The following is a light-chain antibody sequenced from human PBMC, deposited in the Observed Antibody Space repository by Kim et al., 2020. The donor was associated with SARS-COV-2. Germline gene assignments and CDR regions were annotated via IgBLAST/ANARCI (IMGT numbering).Light chain of an antibody. V-gene: IGKV3-20*01. J-gene: IGKJ4*01. CDR3: QQYGRPPLT. Sequence: LSPGERALLSCRASQYVDSSYLVWYQQKPGQAPRLLISASSRRASGIPDRFSGSGYGTDFTLTISRLEPEDFAVYFCQQYGRPPLTFGGGTKLEIK. CDR1: QYVDSSY. CDR2: ASS.